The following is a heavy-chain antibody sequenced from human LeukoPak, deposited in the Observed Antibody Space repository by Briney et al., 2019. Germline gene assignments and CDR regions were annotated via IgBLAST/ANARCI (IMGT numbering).Heavy chain of an antibody. V-gene: IGHV3-48*01. D-gene: IGHD6-19*01. CDR2: IGTSGNTI. CDR3: AGDQWPDY. Sequence: GGSLRLSCATSGFTFSGYIMNWVRQAPGKGLEWVSFIGTSGNTIYYADSVKGRFTVSRDNAKNSLYLQMNSLRAEDTAVYYCAGDQWPDYWGHGTLVTVSS. CDR1: GFTFSGYI. J-gene: IGHJ4*01.